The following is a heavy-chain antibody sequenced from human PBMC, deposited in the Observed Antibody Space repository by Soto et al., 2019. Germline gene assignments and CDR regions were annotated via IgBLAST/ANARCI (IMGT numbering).Heavy chain of an antibody. CDR2: IDNAGTDS. CDR3: ARGWFGPDV. D-gene: IGHD3-10*01. V-gene: IGHV3-74*01. Sequence: EVQLLESGGGLVQPGGSLRLSCAASGFTLSGRSMHWVRQAPGKGLVWVSGIDNAGTDSTYADSVKGRFTSSRDNAKNMLYLQMNSLRVEDTAVYYCARGWFGPDVWGKGNTVNVSS. J-gene: IGHJ6*04. CDR1: GFTLSGRS.